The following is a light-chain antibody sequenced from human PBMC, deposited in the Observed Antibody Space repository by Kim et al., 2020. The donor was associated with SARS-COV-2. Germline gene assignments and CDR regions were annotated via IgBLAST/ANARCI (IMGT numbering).Light chain of an antibody. CDR2: DVI. J-gene: IGLJ2*01. V-gene: IGLV2-11*03. CDR3: CSYSFRGCF. CDR1: SDDIGRYNY. Sequence: PGQSVTISCTGSSDDIGRYNYVSWYQQPAGKVPKLIIFDVIKRPSGVPDRFSGSKSGNTASLTVSELQTEDEADYYCCSYSFRGCFFGGGTQLTVL.